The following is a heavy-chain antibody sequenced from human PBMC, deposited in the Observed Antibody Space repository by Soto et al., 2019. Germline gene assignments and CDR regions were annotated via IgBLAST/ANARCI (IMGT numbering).Heavy chain of an antibody. J-gene: IGHJ4*02. V-gene: IGHV2-5*01. Sequence: SGPTLVNPTQTLTLTCTFSGFSLTTSGVGVDWIRRPPGKALEWLALIYWNDDKRYSPSLKSRLTITKDTSKNQVVLTMTNMDPVDTATYYCAHRLEIAVTGTLDYWGQGTLVTVSS. D-gene: IGHD1-1*01. CDR2: IYWNDDK. CDR3: AHRLEIAVTGTLDY. CDR1: GFSLTTSGVG.